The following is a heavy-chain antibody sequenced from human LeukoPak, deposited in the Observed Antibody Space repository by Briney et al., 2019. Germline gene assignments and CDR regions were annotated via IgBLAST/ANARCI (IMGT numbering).Heavy chain of an antibody. CDR1: GGSVSSSDW. J-gene: IGHJ5*02. Sequence: PSETLSLTCAVSGGSVSSSDWWSWVRQPPGKGLEWLGEIYHSGTTNYNPSLKSRVTISVDKSKNQFSLKLSSVTAADTAVHYCARGYGSGSYYYGWFDPWGQGTLVTVSS. CDR2: IYHSGTT. CDR3: ARGYGSGSYYYGWFDP. D-gene: IGHD3-10*01. V-gene: IGHV4-4*02.